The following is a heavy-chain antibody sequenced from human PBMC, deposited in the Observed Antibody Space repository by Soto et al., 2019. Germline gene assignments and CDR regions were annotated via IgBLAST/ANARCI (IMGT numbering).Heavy chain of an antibody. CDR1: GFALSSYG. V-gene: IGHV3-30*02. D-gene: IGHD2-21*02. Sequence: QVQLVESGGGVVQPGGSLRLSCATSGFALSSYGMHWVRQAPGKGLEWVAVVRFDAINKYYADSVKGRFTISRDNSKSMVYLQMNSLRPDDTAVYYCAKLPNCGGDCDFDYWGQGTLVTVSS. CDR3: AKLPNCGGDCDFDY. J-gene: IGHJ4*02. CDR2: VRFDAINK.